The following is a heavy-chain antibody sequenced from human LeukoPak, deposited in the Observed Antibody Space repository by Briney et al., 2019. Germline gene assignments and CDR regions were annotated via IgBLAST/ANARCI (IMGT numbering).Heavy chain of an antibody. CDR2: INTDGSDT. CDR1: GSTFSNYW. J-gene: IGHJ4*02. D-gene: IGHD5-12*01. V-gene: IGHV3-74*01. CDR3: ARRGEDGFGYRY. Sequence: GGSLRLSCVVSGSTFSNYWMHWVRQAPGKGLVWVSRINTDGSDTSYVDSVRGRFTVSRDNAKNTLYLQMNSLRSEDTAVSYCARRGEDGFGYRYWGQGTLVTVSS.